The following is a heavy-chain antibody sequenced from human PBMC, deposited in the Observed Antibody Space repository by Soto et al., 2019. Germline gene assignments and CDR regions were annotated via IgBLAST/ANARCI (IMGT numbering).Heavy chain of an antibody. CDR3: ARVYHDRLFDP. Sequence: GASVKVSCKVSGYTFTSYGISWVRQAPGQGLEWMGWISAYNGNTNYAQTLQGRVTMTTDTSTSTAYMELRSLRSDDTAVYYCARVYHDRLFDPWGQGTLVTVSS. CDR2: ISAYNGNT. V-gene: IGHV1-18*01. J-gene: IGHJ5*02. CDR1: GYTFTSYG. D-gene: IGHD2-2*02.